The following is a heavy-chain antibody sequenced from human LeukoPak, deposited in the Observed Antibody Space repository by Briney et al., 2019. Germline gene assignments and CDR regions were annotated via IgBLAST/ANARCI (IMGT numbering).Heavy chain of an antibody. Sequence: SETLSLTCTVSGASISSYYWNWLRQPPGKGLEWIGYIYYSGSTKYNPSLESRVTISVDTSKNQFSLKMSSVTAADTAVYYCARWSSGYYAFDYWGQGSLVTVSS. CDR1: GASISSYY. CDR2: IYYSGST. D-gene: IGHD3-22*01. V-gene: IGHV4-59*08. CDR3: ARWSSGYYAFDY. J-gene: IGHJ4*02.